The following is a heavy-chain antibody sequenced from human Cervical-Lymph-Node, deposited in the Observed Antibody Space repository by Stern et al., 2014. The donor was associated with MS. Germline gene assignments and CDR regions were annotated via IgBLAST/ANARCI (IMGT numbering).Heavy chain of an antibody. J-gene: IGHJ6*02. CDR2: ISYDGSKK. Sequence: VQLVESGGGVVQPGRSLRLSCAASGFTFSSYGMHWVRQAPGKGLEWVAVISYDGSKKSYADSVKGRFTISRDNSKNTLYLQMNSLRAEDTAVYYCAKSSSPSHYYYYGMDVWGQGTTVTVSS. V-gene: IGHV3-30*18. D-gene: IGHD6-6*01. CDR1: GFTFSSYG. CDR3: AKSSSPSHYYYYGMDV.